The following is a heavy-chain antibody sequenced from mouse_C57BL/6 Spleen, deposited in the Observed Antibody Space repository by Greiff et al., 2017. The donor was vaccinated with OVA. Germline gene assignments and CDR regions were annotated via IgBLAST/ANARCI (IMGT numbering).Heavy chain of an antibody. D-gene: IGHD4-1*01. V-gene: IGHV1-69*01. J-gene: IGHJ2*01. CDR2: IDHSDSYT. CDR1: GYTFTSYW. Sequence: QVQLQQSGAELVMPGASVKLSCKASGYTFTSYWMHWVKQRPGQGLEWIGEIDHSDSYTNYNQKFKGKSTLTVDKSSSTAYMQLSSLTSEDSAVYYCARKTGTDYFDYWGQGTTLTVSS. CDR3: ARKTGTDYFDY.